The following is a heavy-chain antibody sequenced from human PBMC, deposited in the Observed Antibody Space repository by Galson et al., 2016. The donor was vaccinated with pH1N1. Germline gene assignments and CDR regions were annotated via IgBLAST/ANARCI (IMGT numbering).Heavy chain of an antibody. V-gene: IGHV3-23*01. CDR2: IIGSGGGT. CDR3: AKDWGWQLDPSPFDY. J-gene: IGHJ4*02. D-gene: IGHD4-23*01. CDR1: DFTFKDFG. Sequence: SLRLSCAASDFTFKDFGINWVRQAPGKGLEWVSRIIGSGGGTYYADSVKGRFTISRDNSKNTLYLQRNSLRAEDTAIYYCAKDWGWQLDPSPFDYWGQGTPVTASS.